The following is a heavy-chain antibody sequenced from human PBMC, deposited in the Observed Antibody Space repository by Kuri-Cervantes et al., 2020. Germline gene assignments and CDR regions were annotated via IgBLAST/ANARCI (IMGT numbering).Heavy chain of an antibody. Sequence: SVKVSCKASGYTFTSYYMHWVRQAPGQGLEWMGRIIPILGIANYAQKFQGRVTITADKSTSTAYMELSSLRSEDTAVYYCARDQQLVWVAFDIWGQGTMVTVSS. J-gene: IGHJ3*02. CDR1: GYTFTSYY. CDR2: IIPILGIA. D-gene: IGHD6-13*01. V-gene: IGHV1-69*04. CDR3: ARDQQLVWVAFDI.